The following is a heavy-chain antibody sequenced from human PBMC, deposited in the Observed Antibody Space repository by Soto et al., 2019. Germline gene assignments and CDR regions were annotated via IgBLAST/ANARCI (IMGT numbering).Heavy chain of an antibody. D-gene: IGHD2-2*01. CDR1: GYTFTSYG. CDR3: ARDEVYCSSTSCPHWFDP. Sequence: GASVKVSCKASGYTFTSYGISWVQQAPGQGLEWMGWISAYNGNTNYAQKLQGRVTMTTDTSTSTAYMELRSLRSDDTAVYYCARDEVYCSSTSCPHWFDPWGQGTLVTVSS. CDR2: ISAYNGNT. J-gene: IGHJ5*02. V-gene: IGHV1-18*04.